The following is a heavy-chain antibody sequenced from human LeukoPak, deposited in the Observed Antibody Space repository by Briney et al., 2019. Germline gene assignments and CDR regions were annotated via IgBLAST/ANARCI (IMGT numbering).Heavy chain of an antibody. Sequence: LEWVSAISGSGGSTYYADSVKGRFTLSRDNSKTTLYLQMNSLRAEDTAVYYCARDNWNGGDWGQGTLVTVSS. J-gene: IGHJ4*02. CDR2: ISGSGGST. D-gene: IGHD1-20*01. CDR3: ARDNWNGGD. V-gene: IGHV3-23*01.